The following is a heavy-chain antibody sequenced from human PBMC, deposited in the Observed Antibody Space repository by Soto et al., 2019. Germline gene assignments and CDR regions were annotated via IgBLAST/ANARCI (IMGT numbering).Heavy chain of an antibody. CDR1: GFTFNYYG. J-gene: IGHJ6*02. D-gene: IGHD3-22*01. V-gene: IGHV3-30*18. CDR2: VSYDGRDK. Sequence: GGSLRLSCAASGFTFNYYGMHWVRQAPGKGLEWVAVVSYDGRDKDYADSVKGRFTISRDNSKNTLYMQMNSLRAEDTALYYCAKSFTTAHPLGYHMDVWGQGTTVTVSS. CDR3: AKSFTTAHPLGYHMDV.